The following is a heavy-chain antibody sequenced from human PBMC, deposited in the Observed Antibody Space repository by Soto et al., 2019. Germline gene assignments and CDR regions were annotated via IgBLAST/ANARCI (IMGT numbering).Heavy chain of an antibody. CDR2: ISYDGSNK. CDR1: GFTFSSYA. Sequence: GGSLRLSCAASGFTFSSYAMHWVRQAPGKGLEWVAVISYDGSNKYYADSVKGRFTISRDNSKNTLYLQMNSLRAEDTAVYYCARGREVAASAHCGMDVWGQGTTVTVYS. D-gene: IGHD6-13*01. V-gene: IGHV3-30-3*01. CDR3: ARGREVAASAHCGMDV. J-gene: IGHJ6*02.